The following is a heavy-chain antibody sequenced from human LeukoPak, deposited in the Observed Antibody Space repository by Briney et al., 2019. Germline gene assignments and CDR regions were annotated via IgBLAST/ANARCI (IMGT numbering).Heavy chain of an antibody. V-gene: IGHV3-30*04. CDR3: ARGGSSIAAPGWY. CDR1: GFTFSSYA. CDR2: ISYDGSNK. Sequence: PGRSLRLSCAASGFTFSSYAMHWVRQAPGKGLEWVAVISYDGSNKYYADSVKGRFTISRDNSKNTLYLQMNSLRAEDTAVYYCARGGSSIAAPGWYWGQGTLVAVSS. J-gene: IGHJ4*02. D-gene: IGHD6-13*01.